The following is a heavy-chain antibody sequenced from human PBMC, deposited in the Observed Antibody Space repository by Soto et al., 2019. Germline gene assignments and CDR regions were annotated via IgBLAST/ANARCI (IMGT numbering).Heavy chain of an antibody. CDR1: GGSISSGGYS. CDR3: AGGIAARPLGY. Sequence: SETLSLTCAVSGGSISSGGYSWSWIRQPPGKGLEWIGYIYHSGSTYYNPSLKSRVTISVDRSKNQFSLRLSSVTAADTAVYYCAGGIAARPLGYWGQGTLVTSPQ. D-gene: IGHD6-6*01. CDR2: IYHSGST. V-gene: IGHV4-30-2*01. J-gene: IGHJ4*02.